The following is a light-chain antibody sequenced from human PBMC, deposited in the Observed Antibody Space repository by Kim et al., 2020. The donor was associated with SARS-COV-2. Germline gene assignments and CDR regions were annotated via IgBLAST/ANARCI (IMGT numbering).Light chain of an antibody. Sequence: DIQMTQSPYSLSASVGDRVTITCRASQTVRNYLNWYQQRPGNAPKLLIYGASSLQSGVPSRFSGSGSGTDFTLVISSLQLEDFATYYCQQGYSSPRTFGQGTKVDIK. J-gene: IGKJ1*01. CDR2: GAS. V-gene: IGKV1-39*01. CDR3: QQGYSSPRT. CDR1: QTVRNY.